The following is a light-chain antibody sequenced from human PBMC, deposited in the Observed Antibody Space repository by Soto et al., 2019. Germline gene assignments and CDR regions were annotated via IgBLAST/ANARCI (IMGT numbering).Light chain of an antibody. CDR3: QSYDSRLSGYV. Sequence: QSVLTQPPSVSGGPGQRVTISCTGSSSNIGAGYDVNWYQQLPGAAPKFLIYGNSNRPSGVPDRFSGSKSGTSASLAITGLQAEDEADYYCQSYDSRLSGYVFGTGTKVTVL. CDR1: SSNIGAGYD. J-gene: IGLJ1*01. V-gene: IGLV1-40*01. CDR2: GNS.